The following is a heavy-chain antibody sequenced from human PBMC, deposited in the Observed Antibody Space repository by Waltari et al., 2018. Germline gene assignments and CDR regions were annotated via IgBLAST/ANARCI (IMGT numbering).Heavy chain of an antibody. D-gene: IGHD3-22*01. Sequence: QVQLQESGPGLVKPSETLSLTCTVSGGSISSYYWSWIRQPPGTGLEWIGYIYYSGSTNYNPSLKSRVTISVDTSKNQFSLKLSSVTAADTAVYYCARELYYYDSSGYQDWYFDLWGRGTLVTVSS. CDR3: ARELYYYDSSGYQDWYFDL. V-gene: IGHV4-59*01. J-gene: IGHJ2*01. CDR1: GGSISSYY. CDR2: IYYSGST.